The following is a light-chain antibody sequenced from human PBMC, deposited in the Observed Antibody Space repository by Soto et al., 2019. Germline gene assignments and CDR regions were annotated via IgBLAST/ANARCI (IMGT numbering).Light chain of an antibody. CDR2: RNN. Sequence: QSVLTQPPSASGTPGQRVTISCSGSSSNIGTNYVSWYQRLPGTAPKLLIYRNNQRPSGVPVRFSGSKSGTSASLAISGLRSEDEADYYCAAWDGRLSGVVFGGGTKPTVL. CDR1: SSNIGTNY. V-gene: IGLV1-47*01. J-gene: IGLJ2*01. CDR3: AAWDGRLSGVV.